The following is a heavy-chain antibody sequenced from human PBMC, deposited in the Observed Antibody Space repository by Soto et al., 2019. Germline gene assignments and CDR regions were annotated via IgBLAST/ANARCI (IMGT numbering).Heavy chain of an antibody. CDR2: IFFRDSET. CDR1: GHIFSNYW. D-gene: IGHD3-9*01. Sequence: GESLKISCKGPGHIFSNYWIGWARQTPGKGLKWMSIIFFRDSETKFSPSFQGQVTISVDKSLTTVYLQWSTLTASDSGVYYCARGYFDSGHGYDHWGQGTQVTVSS. V-gene: IGHV5-51*01. CDR3: ARGYFDSGHGYDH. J-gene: IGHJ4*02.